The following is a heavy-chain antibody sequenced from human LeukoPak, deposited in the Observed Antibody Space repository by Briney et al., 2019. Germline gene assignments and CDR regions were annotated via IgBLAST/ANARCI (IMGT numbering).Heavy chain of an antibody. V-gene: IGHV4-59*11. J-gene: IGHJ4*02. Sequence: PSETLSLTYTVSGGSISSHYWSWIRQPPGKGLEWIGYIYYSGSTNYNPFLKSRVTISVDTSKNQFSLKLSSVTAADTAVYYCARVGGMVRGVMGFDYWGQGTLVTVSS. CDR3: ARVGGMVRGVMGFDY. CDR1: GGSISSHY. D-gene: IGHD3-10*01. CDR2: IYYSGST.